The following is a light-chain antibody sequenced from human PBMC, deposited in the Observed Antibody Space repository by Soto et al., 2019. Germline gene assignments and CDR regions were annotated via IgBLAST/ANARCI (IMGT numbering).Light chain of an antibody. Sequence: EIVMTQSPATLSVSPGERGNLSCRASQSVSSNLAWYQQKPGQAPRLLIYGASTRATGIPARFSGSRSGTEFTLTISSLQSEDFALYYCQQYNNWPWTFGQGTKVEIK. J-gene: IGKJ1*01. V-gene: IGKV3-15*01. CDR3: QQYNNWPWT. CDR1: QSVSSN. CDR2: GAS.